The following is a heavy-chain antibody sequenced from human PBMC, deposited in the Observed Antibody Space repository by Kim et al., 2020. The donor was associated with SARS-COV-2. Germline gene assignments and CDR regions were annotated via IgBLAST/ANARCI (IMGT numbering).Heavy chain of an antibody. Sequence: SETLSLTCTVVGGSLNNGAYYWSWIRQHPGKGLEWIGYIYYSGTTYYNPSLESRLSISLDTSKNQFSLKLRSVTAADTAVYYCARLPKRYHYDILTSRDSWGQGTLVIVSS. CDR2: IYYSGTT. J-gene: IGHJ4*02. D-gene: IGHD3-9*01. CDR3: ARLPKRYHYDILTSRDS. CDR1: GGSLNNGAYY. V-gene: IGHV4-31*03.